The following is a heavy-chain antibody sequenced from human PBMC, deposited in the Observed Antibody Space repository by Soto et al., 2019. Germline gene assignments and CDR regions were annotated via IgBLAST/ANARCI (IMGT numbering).Heavy chain of an antibody. D-gene: IGHD3-3*01. CDR3: ARGPPPPRITIFGVVIQENNWFDP. Sequence: ASVKVTCKAFGYTFTIYYIHWVRLAPGQGLEWMGVINTSGGSPTYAQKFQDRVTMTRDTSTSTVYMELSSLRSDDTAVYYCARGPPPPRITIFGVVIQENNWFDPWGQGTLATVSS. V-gene: IGHV1-46*01. CDR2: INTSGGSP. CDR1: GYTFTIYY. J-gene: IGHJ5*02.